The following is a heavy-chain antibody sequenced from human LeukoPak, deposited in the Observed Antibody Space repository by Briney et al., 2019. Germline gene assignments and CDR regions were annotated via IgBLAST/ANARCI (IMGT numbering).Heavy chain of an antibody. CDR1: GFTFSSYV. D-gene: IGHD3-22*01. CDR2: ISGSGGRT. Sequence: PGGSLRLSCAVSGFTFSSYVMTWVRQVPGKGLEWVSGISGSGGRTYYADSVKGRFTISRENSKNTVYLQVNSLRAEDTAVYYCAKDDNTYYYDSSGYYGDWGQGTLVTVSS. J-gene: IGHJ4*02. CDR3: AKDDNTYYYDSSGYYGD. V-gene: IGHV3-23*01.